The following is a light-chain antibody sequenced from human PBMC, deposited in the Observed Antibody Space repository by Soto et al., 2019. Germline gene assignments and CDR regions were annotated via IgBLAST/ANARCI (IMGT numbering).Light chain of an antibody. CDR2: EVS. Sequence: QSALTQPASVSGSPGQSITISCTGTSSDVGGYNYVSWYQQHPGKAPKLMIYEVSNRPSGVSNRFSGSKSGNTASLTISGLPAEDEADYYCSSYTSSRMAFGGGTKLTVL. V-gene: IGLV2-14*01. CDR1: SSDVGGYNY. CDR3: SSYTSSRMA. J-gene: IGLJ2*01.